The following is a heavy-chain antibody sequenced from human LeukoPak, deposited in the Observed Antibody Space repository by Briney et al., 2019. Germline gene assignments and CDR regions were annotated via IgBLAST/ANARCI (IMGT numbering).Heavy chain of an antibody. Sequence: GGSLRLSCAASGIIFTNAWMSWVRQAPGKGLEWVGRIKSKPDGGAIDYAAPVKGRFTISRDESQNTVSLHMNSLKTEDTAVYYCSSGTLNRDSLGYWGQGTLVTVSS. V-gene: IGHV3-15*01. CDR1: GIIFTNAW. CDR2: IKSKPDGGAI. D-gene: IGHD1/OR15-1a*01. J-gene: IGHJ4*02. CDR3: SSGTLNRDSLGY.